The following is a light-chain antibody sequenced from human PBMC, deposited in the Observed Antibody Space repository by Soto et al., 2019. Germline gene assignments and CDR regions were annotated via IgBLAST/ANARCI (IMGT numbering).Light chain of an antibody. J-gene: IGLJ2*01. CDR3: CSYAGSSTLV. CDR1: SSDVGSYNL. CDR2: EVS. Sequence: QSALTQPASVSGSPGQSITISCTGTSSDVGSYNLVSWYQQHPGKAPKLMIYEVSKRPSGVSNRFSGSKSGNTASLTISGLQAEDEADYYCCSYAGSSTLVFRGGTLLTVL. V-gene: IGLV2-23*02.